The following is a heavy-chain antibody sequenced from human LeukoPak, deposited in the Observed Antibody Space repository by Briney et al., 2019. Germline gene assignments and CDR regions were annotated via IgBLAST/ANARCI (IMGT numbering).Heavy chain of an antibody. CDR3: ARENRPYGSGSYYLPPFDY. D-gene: IGHD3-10*01. J-gene: IGHJ4*02. Sequence: ASVKVSCKASGYTFTGYYMHWVRQAPGQGLEWMGWINPNSGGTNYAQKLQGRVTMTTDTSTSTAYMELRSLRSDDTAVYYCARENRPYGSGSYYLPPFDYWGQGTLVTVSS. CDR2: INPNSGGT. CDR1: GYTFTGYY. V-gene: IGHV1-2*02.